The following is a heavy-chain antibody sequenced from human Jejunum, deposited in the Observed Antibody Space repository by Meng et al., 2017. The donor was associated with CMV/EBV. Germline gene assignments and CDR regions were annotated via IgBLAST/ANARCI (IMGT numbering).Heavy chain of an antibody. CDR3: VRDVADGTSAGLGY. J-gene: IGHJ4*02. CDR1: GFTFSAYS. V-gene: IGHV3-48*04. Sequence: SGFTFSAYSMNGVRQATGKGLQWVSFINGRSSGIKYTDSVEGRFTISRDNAKNSLYLQMNSLRAEDTAVYYCVRDVADGTSAGLGYWGQGTLVTVSS. CDR2: INGRSSGI. D-gene: IGHD1/OR15-1a*01.